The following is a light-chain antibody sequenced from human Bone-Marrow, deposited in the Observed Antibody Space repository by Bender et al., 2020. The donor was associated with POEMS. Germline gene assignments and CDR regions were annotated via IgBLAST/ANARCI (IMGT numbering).Light chain of an antibody. V-gene: IGLV2-11*01. CDR2: DVS. CDR3: WSYAGGYNLI. J-gene: IGLJ2*01. Sequence: QSALTQPRSVSGSPGQSVTISCTGSSSDVGSYKYVFWYQQHPGKAPKLLIYDVSKRPSGVPDRFSGSKSGNTASLTISGLQPEDEADYHCWSYAGGYNLIFGGGTTLTVL. CDR1: SSDVGSYKY.